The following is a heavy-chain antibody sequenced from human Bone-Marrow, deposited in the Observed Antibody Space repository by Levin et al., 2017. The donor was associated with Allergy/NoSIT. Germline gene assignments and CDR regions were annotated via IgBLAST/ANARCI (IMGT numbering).Heavy chain of an antibody. V-gene: IGHV3-7*01. J-gene: IGHJ4*02. CDR2: IKQDGSEK. CDR3: AKGGGWSFEY. D-gene: IGHD6-19*01. CDR1: GFTFNSHW. Sequence: GGSLRLSCAASGFTFNSHWMSWVRQTPGKGLEWVANIKQDGSEKNYVDSVKGRFTISRDNAENSLYLQMNNLRAEDTAVYYCAKGGGWSFEYWGQGTLVTVSS.